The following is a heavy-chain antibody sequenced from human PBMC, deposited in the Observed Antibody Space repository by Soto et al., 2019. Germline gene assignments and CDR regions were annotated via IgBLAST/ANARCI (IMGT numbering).Heavy chain of an antibody. D-gene: IGHD5-12*01. Sequence: EVQLLESGGGLVQPGGSLRLSCAASGLTCSSYAMTWVRQAPRKGLEWVSGISGSGGSTYYADSVKGRFTFSRDNSKNTLYLQMNSLRAEDTALYYCAKAQYSGYEFSLNLDSSGQGTLVTVSS. CDR3: AKAQYSGYEFSLNLDS. V-gene: IGHV3-23*01. CDR2: ISGSGGST. J-gene: IGHJ4*02. CDR1: GLTCSSYA.